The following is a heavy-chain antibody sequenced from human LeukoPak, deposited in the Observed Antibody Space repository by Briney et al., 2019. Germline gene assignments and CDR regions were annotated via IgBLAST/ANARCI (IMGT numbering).Heavy chain of an antibody. D-gene: IGHD3-10*01. CDR3: ANPGGDY. Sequence: GGSLRLSCAASGFTFSSYAISWFRQAPGKGLEWVSSITGTSAGTYYTYSVKGRFTISRDNSKNTLYLQMNSLRAEDTAVYYCANPGGDYWGQGTLVTVSS. J-gene: IGHJ4*02. V-gene: IGHV3-23*01. CDR1: GFTFSSYA. CDR2: ITGTSAGT.